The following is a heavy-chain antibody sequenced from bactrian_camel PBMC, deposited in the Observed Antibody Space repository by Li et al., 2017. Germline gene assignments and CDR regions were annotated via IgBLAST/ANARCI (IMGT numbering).Heavy chain of an antibody. CDR1: RFTLDDSD. CDR2: ITGGGNP. Sequence: HVQLVESGGGSVQAGETLRLSCTFSRFTLDDSDMGWYRQVPGHECELLSYITGGGNPYYAPTVKGRFTMSLDNAKSTLYLQMNTLKLEDTAVYYCAATRLDRWVSGLGYEYHYWGQGTQVTVS. D-gene: IGHD5*01. V-gene: IGHV3S55*01. CDR3: AATRLDRWVSGLGYEYHY. J-gene: IGHJ4*01.